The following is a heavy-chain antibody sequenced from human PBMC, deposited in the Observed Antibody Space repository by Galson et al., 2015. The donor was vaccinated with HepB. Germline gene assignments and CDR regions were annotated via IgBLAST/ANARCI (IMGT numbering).Heavy chain of an antibody. CDR1: GFTFDDYG. D-gene: IGHD6-13*01. J-gene: IGHJ4*02. CDR2: INWNGGST. CDR3: AKAKSAQQLVVGFDY. Sequence: SLRLSCAASGFTFDDYGMSWVRQAPGKGLEWVSGINWNGGSTGYADSVKGRFTISRDNAKNSLYLQMNSLRAEDTAVYYCAKAKSAQQLVVGFDYWGQGTLVTVSS. V-gene: IGHV3-20*04.